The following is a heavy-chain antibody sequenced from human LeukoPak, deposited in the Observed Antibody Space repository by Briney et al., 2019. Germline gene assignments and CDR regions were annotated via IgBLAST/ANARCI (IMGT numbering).Heavy chain of an antibody. CDR2: MNPNSGNT. J-gene: IGHJ4*02. CDR1: GYTFPSYD. CDR3: ARGPYDYVWGSYYEDYYFDY. D-gene: IGHD3-16*01. Sequence: GASVKVSCKASGYTFPSYDINWVRQATGQGLEWMGWMNPNSGNTGYAQKFQGRVTITRNTSISTAYMELSSLRSEDTAVYYCARGPYDYVWGSYYEDYYFDYWGQGTLVTVSS. V-gene: IGHV1-8*03.